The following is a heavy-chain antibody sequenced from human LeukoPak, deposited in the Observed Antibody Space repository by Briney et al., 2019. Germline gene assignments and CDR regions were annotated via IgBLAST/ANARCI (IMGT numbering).Heavy chain of an antibody. CDR3: ARDYGDYAGEFDY. Sequence: GGSLRLSCAASGFTFGSYSMNWVRQAPGKGLEWVSSISSSSSYIYYADSVKGRFTISRDNAKNSLYLQMNSLRAEDTAVYYCARDYGDYAGEFDYWGQGTLVTVSS. CDR2: ISSSSSYI. V-gene: IGHV3-21*01. J-gene: IGHJ4*02. CDR1: GFTFGSYS. D-gene: IGHD4-17*01.